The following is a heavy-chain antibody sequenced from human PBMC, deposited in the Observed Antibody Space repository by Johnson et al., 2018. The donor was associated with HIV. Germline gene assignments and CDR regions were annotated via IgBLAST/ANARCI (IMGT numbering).Heavy chain of an antibody. CDR1: GFTFSSYG. D-gene: IGHD1-26*01. V-gene: IGHV3-33*01. CDR2: IWYDGSNK. Sequence: QVQLVESGGGVVQPGRSLRLSCAASGFTFSSYGMHWVRQAPGKGLEWVAVIWYDGSNKYYADSVTGRFTISRDNFKNTLYLQMNSLRAEDTALYYCAREGSGSWGRKRGPVNADAFDIWGQGTMVTVSS. CDR3: AREGSGSWGRKRGPVNADAFDI. J-gene: IGHJ3*02.